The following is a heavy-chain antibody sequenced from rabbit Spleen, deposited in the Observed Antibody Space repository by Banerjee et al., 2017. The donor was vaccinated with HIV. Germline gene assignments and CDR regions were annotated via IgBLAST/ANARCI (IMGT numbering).Heavy chain of an antibody. CDR3: ARDAGRGDYIDGVFNL. V-gene: IGHV1S45*01. CDR1: GFSFSTDYY. Sequence: QQQLEESGGGLVKPGGTLTLTCTASGFSFSTDYYMCWVRQAPGKGLECIACIYSGSSGDTYYASWAKGRITISKTSSTTVTLQMTSLTVADTATYFCARDAGRGDYIDGVFNLWGPGTLVTVS. D-gene: IGHD8-1*01. CDR2: IYSGSSGDT. J-gene: IGHJ4*01.